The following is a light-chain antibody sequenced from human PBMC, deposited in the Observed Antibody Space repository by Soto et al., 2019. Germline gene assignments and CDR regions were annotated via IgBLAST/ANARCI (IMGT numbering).Light chain of an antibody. CDR2: DTS. V-gene: IGKV3-20*01. CDR3: QQHGRPPRT. J-gene: IGKJ1*01. Sequence: EIVLTQSPGTLSLSPGERATLSCRASQSVSTSFLGWYQQNPDQVPRLLIYDTSSRATSIPDRCSGSGSGEVSNLTSSRLEPEGLVVYYCQQHGRPPRTLGQGTKLEIK. CDR1: QSVSTSF.